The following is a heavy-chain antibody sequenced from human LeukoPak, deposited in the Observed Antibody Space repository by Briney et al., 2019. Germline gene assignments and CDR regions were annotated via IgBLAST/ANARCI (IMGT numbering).Heavy chain of an antibody. CDR3: TRAFRYYYDSNYYMDV. J-gene: IGHJ6*03. D-gene: IGHD3-22*01. CDR1: GFTFGEYA. Sequence: HPGGSLRLSCTASGFTFGEYAMSWVRQAPGKGLEWVGFIRTKPYGATTQYAASVKGRFTFSRDDSKSIAYLQMNSQKTEDTAVYYCTRAFRYYYDSNYYMDVWGTGTTVTISS. CDR2: IRTKPYGATT. V-gene: IGHV3-49*04.